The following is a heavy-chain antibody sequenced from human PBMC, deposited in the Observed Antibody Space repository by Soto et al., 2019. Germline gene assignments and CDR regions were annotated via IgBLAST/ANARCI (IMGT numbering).Heavy chain of an antibody. CDR3: AREEYYYGSGAFFDY. CDR2: IIPILGIA. Sequence: QVQLVQSGAEVKKPGSSVKVSCKASGGTFSSYTISWVRQAPGQGLEWMGRIIPILGIANYAQKFQGRVTIIADKSTSTAYMELSSLRSEDTAVYYCAREEYYYGSGAFFDYWGQGTLVTVSS. CDR1: GGTFSSYT. D-gene: IGHD3-10*01. J-gene: IGHJ4*02. V-gene: IGHV1-69*08.